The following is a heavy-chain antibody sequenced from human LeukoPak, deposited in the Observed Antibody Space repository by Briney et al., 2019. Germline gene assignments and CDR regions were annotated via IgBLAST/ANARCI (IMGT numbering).Heavy chain of an antibody. CDR2: IIPIFGTA. CDR3: ARGSLIAALIQYYFDY. J-gene: IGHJ4*02. V-gene: IGHV1-69*13. CDR1: GGTFSSYA. D-gene: IGHD6-6*01. Sequence: EASVKVSCKASGGTFSSYAISWVRQAPGQGLEWMGGIIPIFGTANYAQKFQGRVTITADESTSTAYMELSSLRSEDTAVYYCARGSLIAALIQYYFDYWGQGTLVTVSS.